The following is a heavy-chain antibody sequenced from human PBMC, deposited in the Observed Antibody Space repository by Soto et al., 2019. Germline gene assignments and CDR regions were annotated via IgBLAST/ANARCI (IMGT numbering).Heavy chain of an antibody. D-gene: IGHD2-2*01. CDR1: GGSISSGNYY. Sequence: LSLTFRVSGGSISSGNYYWSWIRQPPGKGLEWIGYIDYSGNTFYSPSLKSRISISVDTPKNQFSLKLSSVTAADTAIYYCARYCSSTSCLNFDFWGQGALVTVSS. V-gene: IGHV4-30-4*01. J-gene: IGHJ4*02. CDR3: ARYCSSTSCLNFDF. CDR2: IDYSGNT.